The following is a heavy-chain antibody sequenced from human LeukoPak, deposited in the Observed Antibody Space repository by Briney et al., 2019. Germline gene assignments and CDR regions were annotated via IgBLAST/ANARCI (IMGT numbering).Heavy chain of an antibody. J-gene: IGHJ4*02. Sequence: GGSLRLSCAASGFTFRNNAMTWVRQAPGKGLEWVSGISGSGPYTFYTDSVKGRFTISRDSSKNTLYLQMNSLRAEDTALYYCAKHGYCSGISCFFDFWGQGTLVTVSS. CDR2: ISGSGPYT. D-gene: IGHD2-2*03. V-gene: IGHV3-23*01. CDR1: GFTFRNNA. CDR3: AKHGYCSGISCFFDF.